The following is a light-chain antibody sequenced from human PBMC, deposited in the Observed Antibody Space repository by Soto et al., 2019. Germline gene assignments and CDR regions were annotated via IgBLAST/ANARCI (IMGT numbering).Light chain of an antibody. J-gene: IGKJ2*01. CDR2: DAS. Sequence: DIAMTQSPDSLVVSLGERATINCKSGRTVLSTADNQNFIAWYQQRPGQPPKLLIYDASTRAPGVPDRFIGSGSATEFTLTVAGLQPEDVAVYYCHQYYGSPYSFGQGTRLEI. V-gene: IGKV4-1*01. CDR1: RTVLSTADNQNF. CDR3: HQYYGSPYS.